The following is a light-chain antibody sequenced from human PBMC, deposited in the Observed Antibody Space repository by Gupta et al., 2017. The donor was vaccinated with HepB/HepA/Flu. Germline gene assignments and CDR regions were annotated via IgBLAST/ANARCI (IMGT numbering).Light chain of an antibody. J-gene: IGLJ3*02. Sequence: QSALTQPASVSGSPGQSITISCTGPSSDVVGYNYVSWYQQHPGKAPKLKSYDVSKRPSGVPNRFSGSKSGNTASLTLYGLQAEDEAYYFCSSCKSRSTRFVLGGGTKLTVL. CDR2: DVS. CDR3: SSCKSRSTRFV. CDR1: SSDVVGYNY. V-gene: IGLV2-14*01.